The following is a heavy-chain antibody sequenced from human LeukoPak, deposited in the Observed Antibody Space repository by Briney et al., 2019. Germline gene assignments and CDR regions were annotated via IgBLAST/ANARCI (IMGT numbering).Heavy chain of an antibody. Sequence: GGSLRLSCAASGFTFSSYNMNWVRQAPGKGLEWVSSISTSGTSTYYADSVKGRFTISRDNSKNTLYLQMNSLRAEDTAVYYCAKGIAAAGLDFDYWGQGTLVTVSS. V-gene: IGHV3-23*01. J-gene: IGHJ4*02. CDR3: AKGIAAAGLDFDY. D-gene: IGHD6-13*01. CDR1: GFTFSSYN. CDR2: ISTSGTST.